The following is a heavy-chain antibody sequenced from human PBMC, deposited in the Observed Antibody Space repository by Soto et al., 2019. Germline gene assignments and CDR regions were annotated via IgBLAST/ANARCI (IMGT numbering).Heavy chain of an antibody. Sequence: SETLSLTCTVSGASITGSFFWSWIRQPAGKGLEWIGRFSLSGTTNYNPSLRRRVTMSADVSKNQFSLRLTSVTAADTALYYCARGMTPPGAPAWYYFDSWGQGTQVTVSS. CDR3: ARGMTPPGAPAWYYFDS. CDR1: GASITGSFF. J-gene: IGHJ4*02. D-gene: IGHD2-8*02. CDR2: FSLSGTT. V-gene: IGHV4-4*07.